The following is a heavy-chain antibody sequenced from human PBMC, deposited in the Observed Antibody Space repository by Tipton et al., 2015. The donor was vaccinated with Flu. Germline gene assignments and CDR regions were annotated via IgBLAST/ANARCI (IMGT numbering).Heavy chain of an antibody. V-gene: IGHV4-61*02. CDR3: ARRDFSNYVSDPKNWFDR. CDR2: IHTSGTT. D-gene: IGHD4-11*01. J-gene: IGHJ5*02. CDR1: GGSISSGNYF. Sequence: TLSLTCSVSGGSISSGNYFWNWIRQPAGKGPEWIGRIHTSGTTYYKPSLKSRVTISVDTSKNQFSLEMRSVTAADMALYYCARRDFSNYVSDPKNWFDRWGQGILVTVFS.